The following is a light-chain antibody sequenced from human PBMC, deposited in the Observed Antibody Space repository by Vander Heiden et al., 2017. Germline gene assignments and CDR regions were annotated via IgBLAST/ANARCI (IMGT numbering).Light chain of an antibody. CDR3: QQSDSTPIT. CDR1: QSISSY. V-gene: IGKV1-39*01. J-gene: IGKJ5*01. CDR2: AAS. Sequence: DIQMTQSPSSLSASVGDRVTITCRASQSISSYLNWYQQKPGKAPKLLIYAASSLQSGVPSRISGSGSGTDFTLTISRLQPEDFATYYCQQSDSTPITFGQGTRLEIK.